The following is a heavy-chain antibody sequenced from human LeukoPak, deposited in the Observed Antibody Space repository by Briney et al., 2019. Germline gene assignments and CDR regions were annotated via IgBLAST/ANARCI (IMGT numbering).Heavy chain of an antibody. CDR2: LSPTGST. V-gene: IGHV4-4*07. Sequence: SETLSLTCIVSGGSISSYSWGWIRQPAGKGLEWIGRLSPTGSTTYSPSLKSRVTMSVDTSKNQFSLKLSSVTAADTAVYYCARAGRVRGVIITGFDYWGQGTLVTVSS. D-gene: IGHD3-10*01. J-gene: IGHJ4*02. CDR1: GGSISSYS. CDR3: ARAGRVRGVIITGFDY.